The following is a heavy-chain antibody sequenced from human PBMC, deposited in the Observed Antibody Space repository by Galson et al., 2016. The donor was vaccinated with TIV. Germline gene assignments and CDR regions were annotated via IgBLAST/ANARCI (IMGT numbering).Heavy chain of an antibody. CDR3: ARETCSGGTCYSRIGAFDI. CDR2: INPIFRTP. D-gene: IGHD2-15*01. CDR1: GGTFSFYA. J-gene: IGHJ3*02. V-gene: IGHV1-69*13. Sequence: SVKVSCKASGGTFSFYAITWVRQAPGQGLEWMGGINPIFRTPNYAQKFQGRVTMTADDSTRTAYMELSSLGSEDTAGYYCARETCSGGTCYSRIGAFDIWGQGTMVTVSS.